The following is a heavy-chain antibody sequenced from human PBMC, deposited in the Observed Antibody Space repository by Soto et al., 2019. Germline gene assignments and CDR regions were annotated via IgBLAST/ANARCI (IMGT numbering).Heavy chain of an antibody. CDR1: GFTFSSHS. CDR2: ISGSGATK. D-gene: IGHD5-18*01. Sequence: GGSLRLSCAASGFTFSSHSINWVRQAPGKGLEWVSYISGSGATKYYADSVKGRFTISRDNARNSLYLQMSSLSDEDTAVYYCARAIRGFSYVVDYWGQGTLVTAPQ. J-gene: IGHJ4*02. V-gene: IGHV3-48*02. CDR3: ARAIRGFSYVVDY.